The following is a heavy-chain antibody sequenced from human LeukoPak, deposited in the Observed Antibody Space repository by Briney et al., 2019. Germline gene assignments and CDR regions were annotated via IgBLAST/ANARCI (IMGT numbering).Heavy chain of an antibody. CDR2: ISSSRSYI. CDR3: ARDEHYDILTGYYGDYFDS. V-gene: IGHV3-21*01. Sequence: GGSLRVSSAPSRFTSRSDSVNGGRQAPGKGLESVSSISSSRSYIYYADSVKRRFSIYRDNATHSLYLQMNRLRAEDTAVYYCARDEHYDILTGYYGDYFDSWGQGTLVS. J-gene: IGHJ4*02. CDR1: RFTSRSDS. D-gene: IGHD3-9*01.